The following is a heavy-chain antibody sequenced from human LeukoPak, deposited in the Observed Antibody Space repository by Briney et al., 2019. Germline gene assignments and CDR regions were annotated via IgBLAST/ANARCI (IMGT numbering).Heavy chain of an antibody. J-gene: IGHJ4*02. Sequence: GASVMVSCKASGYTFTSYGISWVRQAPGQGLEWMGWISAYNGNTNYAQKLQGRVTMTTDTSTSTAYMELRSLRSDDTALYYCARAARYYYDSSGYYYHWGQGTLVTVSS. CDR1: GYTFTSYG. CDR2: ISAYNGNT. V-gene: IGHV1-18*01. D-gene: IGHD3-22*01. CDR3: ARAARYYYDSSGYYYH.